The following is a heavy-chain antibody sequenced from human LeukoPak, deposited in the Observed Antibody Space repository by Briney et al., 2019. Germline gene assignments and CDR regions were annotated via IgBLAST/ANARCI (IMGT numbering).Heavy chain of an antibody. J-gene: IGHJ4*02. CDR1: GYTLTELS. CDR2: FDPEDGET. V-gene: IGHV1-24*01. Sequence: ASVKVSCKVSGYTLTELSMHWVRQAPGKGLEWMGGFDPEDGETIYAQKFQGRVTMTEDTSTHTAYMELSSLRSEDTAVYYCATIYSGYIHRDYWGQGTLVTVSS. CDR3: ATIYSGYIHRDY. D-gene: IGHD5-12*01.